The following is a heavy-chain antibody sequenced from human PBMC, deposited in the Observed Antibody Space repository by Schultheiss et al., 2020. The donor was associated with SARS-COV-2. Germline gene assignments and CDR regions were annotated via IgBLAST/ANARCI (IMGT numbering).Heavy chain of an antibody. CDR3: ARLSTLTTPGAYYYYMDV. D-gene: IGHD4-11*01. CDR1: GGSFSGYY. V-gene: IGHV4-34*01. CDR2: INHSGST. Sequence: SETLSLTCAVYGGSFSGYYWSWIRQPPGKGLEWIGEINHSGSTNYNPSLKSRVTISVDTSKNQFSLKLSSVTAADTAVYYCARLSTLTTPGAYYYYMDVWGKGTTVTVSS. J-gene: IGHJ6*03.